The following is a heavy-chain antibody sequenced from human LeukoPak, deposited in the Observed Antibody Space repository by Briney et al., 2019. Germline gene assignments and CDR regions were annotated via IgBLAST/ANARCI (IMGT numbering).Heavy chain of an antibody. CDR2: SYSDSYR. D-gene: IGHD1-14*01. J-gene: IGHJ3*02. V-gene: IGHV3-53*01. Sequence: PGGSLRLSCAASGFTVSNNYMSWVRQAPGKGLEWVSISYSDSYRNYADSVKGRFTISRDTSQNTLSLQMNSLRTEDTAVYYCVRKNRDFNAAFDIWGQRTVVTVSS. CDR1: GFTVSNNY. CDR3: VRKNRDFNAAFDI.